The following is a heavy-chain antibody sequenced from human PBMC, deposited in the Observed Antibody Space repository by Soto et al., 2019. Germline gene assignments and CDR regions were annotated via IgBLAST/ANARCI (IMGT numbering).Heavy chain of an antibody. V-gene: IGHV1-3*01. CDR2: INAANGDT. CDR3: VRRHVSATGIDWFDP. J-gene: IGHJ5*02. CDR1: GYTFTSYG. Sequence: ASVKVSCKASGYTFTSYGIHWVRQAPGQRLEWMGWINAANGDTKYSPKFQGRVTITRDTSASTAYMELSSLRSEDTAVYYCVRRHVSATGIDWFDPWGQGTLVTDSS. D-gene: IGHD6-13*01.